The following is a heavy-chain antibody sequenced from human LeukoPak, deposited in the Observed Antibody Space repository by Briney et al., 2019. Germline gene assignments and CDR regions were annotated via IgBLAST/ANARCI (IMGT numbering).Heavy chain of an antibody. CDR1: GFTFSSYA. J-gene: IGHJ6*03. D-gene: IGHD3-10*01. CDR2: ISGSGGST. Sequence: GGSPRLSCAAPGFTFSSYAMSWVRQAPGKGLEWVSAISGSGGSTYYADSVKGRLTIFRDNSKNTLYLQMNSLRAEGTAVYYCAKAIGSGSYGYYYYYMDVWGKGTTVTASS. V-gene: IGHV3-23*01. CDR3: AKAIGSGSYGYYYYYMDV.